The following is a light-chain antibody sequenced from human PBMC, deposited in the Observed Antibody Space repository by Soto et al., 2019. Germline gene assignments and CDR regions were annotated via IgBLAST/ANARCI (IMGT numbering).Light chain of an antibody. CDR2: DAS. CDR1: QSVSSY. Sequence: EIVLTQSPATLSLSPGERATLSCRASQSVSSYLAWYQQKPGQAPRLLIYDASNRATGIPARFSGSGSGTDFTLTISSLEPEDFAVYYCQQRSNWPQFTFGGGTKVDIK. V-gene: IGKV3-11*01. J-gene: IGKJ4*01. CDR3: QQRSNWPQFT.